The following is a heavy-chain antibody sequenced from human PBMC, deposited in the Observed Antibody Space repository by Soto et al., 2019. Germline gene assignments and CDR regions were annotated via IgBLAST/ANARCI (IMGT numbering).Heavy chain of an antibody. CDR2: IYYTGGT. J-gene: IGHJ5*01. CDR1: GGSISTYY. Sequence: SETLSLTCTVSGGSISTYYWSWIRQPPGKGLEWLGYIYYTGGTNYNPSLKSRVTISVDTSKNHFSLSLSSVTAADTAVYYCARAVCSGGACYWVDSWGQGSLVTVSS. V-gene: IGHV4-59*01. D-gene: IGHD2-15*01. CDR3: ARAVCSGGACYWVDS.